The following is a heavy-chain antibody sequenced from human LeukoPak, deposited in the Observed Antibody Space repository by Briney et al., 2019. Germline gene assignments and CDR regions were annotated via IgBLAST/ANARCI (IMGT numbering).Heavy chain of an antibody. D-gene: IGHD3-16*02. J-gene: IGHJ4*02. CDR2: MKQDGSEK. CDR3: ARGLFGGVIVAFYY. V-gene: IGHV3-7*01. CDR1: GLTFSSYW. Sequence: GGSLRLSCAVSGLTFSSYWMSWVRQAPGKGLEWVANMKQDGSEKAYVDSVKGRFTISRDNAKNSLYLQMNSLRVEDTAVYYCARGLFGGVIVAFYYWGQGTLVTVSS.